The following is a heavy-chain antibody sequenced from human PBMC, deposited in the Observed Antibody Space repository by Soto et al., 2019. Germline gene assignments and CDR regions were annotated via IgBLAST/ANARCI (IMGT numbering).Heavy chain of an antibody. V-gene: IGHV5-51*01. J-gene: IGHJ6*02. Sequence: ETLKISYKGSRYNFTRYWLGLGRQMPGKGLEWMGIIYPGDSDTRYSPSFQGQVTISADKSISTAYLQWSSLKASDTAMYYCARLVIYDYEPGGVGMDGWGHGTNVTVS. CDR2: IYPGDSDT. CDR3: ARLVIYDYEPGGVGMDG. D-gene: IGHD3-22*01. CDR1: RYNFTRYW.